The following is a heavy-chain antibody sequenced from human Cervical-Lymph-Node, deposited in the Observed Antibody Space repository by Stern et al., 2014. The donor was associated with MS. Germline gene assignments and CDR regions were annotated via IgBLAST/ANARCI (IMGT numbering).Heavy chain of an antibody. CDR1: GYTFTSYY. D-gene: IGHD3-3*01. CDR2: INSSGGST. CDR3: ARSNWEELLLSKGYFDY. V-gene: IGHV1-46*01. Sequence: QLVQSGAEVKKPGASVKVSCKASGYTFTSYYMHWVRQAPGQGLEWMGIINSSGGSTSYAQKFQGRVTMTRDTSTNTVYMELSSLRSEDTSVYYCARSNWEELLLSKGYFDYWGQGTLVTVSS. J-gene: IGHJ4*02.